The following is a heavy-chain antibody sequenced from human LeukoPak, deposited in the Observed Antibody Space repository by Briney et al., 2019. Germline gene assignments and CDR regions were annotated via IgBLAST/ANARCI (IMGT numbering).Heavy chain of an antibody. CDR3: ARGRRRHQRHYYFDY. Sequence: PSETLSLTCAVSGGSISSGGYSWSWIRQPPGKGLEWIGYIYHSGSTYYNPSLKSRVTISVDRSKNQFSLKLSSVTAADTAVYYCARGRRRHQRHYYFDYWGQGTLVTVSS. J-gene: IGHJ4*02. V-gene: IGHV4-30-2*01. D-gene: IGHD1-1*01. CDR2: IYHSGST. CDR1: GGSISSGGYS.